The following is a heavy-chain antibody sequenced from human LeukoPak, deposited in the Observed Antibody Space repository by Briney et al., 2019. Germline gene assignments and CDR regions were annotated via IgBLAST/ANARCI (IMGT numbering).Heavy chain of an antibody. Sequence: GGSLRLSCAASGFTFSSYEMNWVRQAPGKGPEWVAHINSADNVEYYTDSVRGRFTMSRDNAKDLLYLQMNSLRDEDTAVYYCARDTVNGPFVISLDLWGQGVLVTVSS. CDR3: ARDTVNGPFVISLDL. CDR2: INSADNVE. J-gene: IGHJ5*02. CDR1: GFTFSSYE. V-gene: IGHV3-48*03. D-gene: IGHD2-8*01.